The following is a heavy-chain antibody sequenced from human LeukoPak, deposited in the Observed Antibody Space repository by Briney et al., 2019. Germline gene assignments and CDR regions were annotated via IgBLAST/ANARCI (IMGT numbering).Heavy chain of an antibody. Sequence: PGGSLRLSCATSGFTFNSYWMHWVRQAPGKGLEWVSSISSSSSYIYYADSVKGRFTISRDNAKNSLYLQMNSLRAEDTAVYYCARGGRDEYSSDYWGQGTLVTVSS. D-gene: IGHD5-18*01. CDR1: GFTFNSYW. CDR3: ARGGRDEYSSDY. CDR2: ISSSSSYI. J-gene: IGHJ4*02. V-gene: IGHV3-21*01.